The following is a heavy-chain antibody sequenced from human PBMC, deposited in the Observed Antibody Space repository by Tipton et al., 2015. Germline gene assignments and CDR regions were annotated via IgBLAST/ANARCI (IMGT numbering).Heavy chain of an antibody. CDR1: AYSISSDYY. D-gene: IGHD3-9*01. Sequence: TLSLTCSVSAYSISSDYYWGWIRQPPGKGLEWIGYIYYSGSTNYNPSLRSRVAMSMDTSKNQFSLRLSSVTAADTAVYYCACHDYDLLTRDYQTVDYWGQGTRVTVSS. CDR3: ACHDYDLLTRDYQTVDY. CDR2: IYYSGST. J-gene: IGHJ4*02. V-gene: IGHV4-38-2*02.